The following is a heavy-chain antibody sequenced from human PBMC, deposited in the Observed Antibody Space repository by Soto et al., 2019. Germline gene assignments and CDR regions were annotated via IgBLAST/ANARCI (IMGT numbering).Heavy chain of an antibody. CDR1: GYTFTIYG. D-gene: IGHD3-16*02. CDR2: ISAYNGNT. Sequence: ASVKVSCKASGYTFTIYGISWVRQAPGQGLEWMGWISAYNGNTNYAQKLQGRVTMTTDTSTSTAYMELRSLRSDDTAVYYCARSGDYIWGSYRYGDYWGQGTLVTVSS. J-gene: IGHJ4*02. V-gene: IGHV1-18*01. CDR3: ARSGDYIWGSYRYGDY.